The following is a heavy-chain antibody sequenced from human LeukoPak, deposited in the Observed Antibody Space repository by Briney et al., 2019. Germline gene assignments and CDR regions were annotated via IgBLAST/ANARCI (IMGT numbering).Heavy chain of an antibody. CDR2: IYYSGST. D-gene: IGHD1-26*01. V-gene: IGHV4-59*01. J-gene: IGHJ4*02. CDR1: GGSISSYY. Sequence: SETLSLTCTGSGGSISSYYWNWIRQPPGKGLERIGYIYYSGSTNYNPSLKSRATISVDTSKNQFSLKLSSVTAADTAVYYCARVIGDSGSYYYFDYWGQGTLVTVSS. CDR3: ARVIGDSGSYYYFDY.